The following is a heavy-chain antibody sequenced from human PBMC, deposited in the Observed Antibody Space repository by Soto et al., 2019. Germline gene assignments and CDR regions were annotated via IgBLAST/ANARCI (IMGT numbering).Heavy chain of an antibody. D-gene: IGHD5-12*01. CDR3: ARGGDGYTTSFFDY. CDR2: ISYDGNT. V-gene: IGHV4-59*01. J-gene: IGHJ4*02. CDR1: ADCMHRYS. Sequence: SETLSLTCPVSADCMHRYSWGCIREPPGKGLEWIGYISYDGNTKYRPSLRSRLTMSIDPSERQFSLNLNSVTAADTAIYYCARGGDGYTTSFFDYWGQGALVTVS.